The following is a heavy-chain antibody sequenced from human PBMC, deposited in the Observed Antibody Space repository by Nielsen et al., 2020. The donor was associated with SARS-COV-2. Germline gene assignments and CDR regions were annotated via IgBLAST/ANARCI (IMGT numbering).Heavy chain of an antibody. Sequence: SLKISCAASGFTFDDYAMYWVRQAPGKGLEWVSGISWNSGSIGYADSVKGRFTISRDNAKNSLYLQMNSLRAEDTALYYCAKDSSGHYDYWGQGTLVTVSS. V-gene: IGHV3-9*01. CDR2: ISWNSGSI. CDR1: GFTFDDYA. D-gene: IGHD6-19*01. CDR3: AKDSSGHYDY. J-gene: IGHJ4*02.